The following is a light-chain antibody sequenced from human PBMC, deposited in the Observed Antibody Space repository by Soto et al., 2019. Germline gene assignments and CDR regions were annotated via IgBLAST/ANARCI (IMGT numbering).Light chain of an antibody. Sequence: EIVLTQSPGTLSLSPGERATLSCRASQSVRSNFLAWYQQKPGQAPRLLIYGASNRATGIPDRFSGSGSGTDFILTITTLEPEDFAMYYCQRYDSLRTFGQGTKVEI. J-gene: IGKJ1*01. CDR2: GAS. CDR1: QSVRSNF. V-gene: IGKV3-20*01. CDR3: QRYDSLRT.